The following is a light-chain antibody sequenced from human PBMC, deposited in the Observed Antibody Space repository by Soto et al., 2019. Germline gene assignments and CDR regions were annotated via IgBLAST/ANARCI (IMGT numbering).Light chain of an antibody. V-gene: IGLV1-51*01. CDR3: GSWDSSLSAYV. J-gene: IGLJ1*01. CDR2: DDY. Sequence: QSVLTQPPSVSAAPGQKVTISCSGSSSNIGGNSVSWYQQLPGTAPKLLISDDYKRPSGIPDRFSGSKSGTSATLGITGFQTGDEADYYCGSWDSSLSAYVFGTGTKVTVL. CDR1: SSNIGGNS.